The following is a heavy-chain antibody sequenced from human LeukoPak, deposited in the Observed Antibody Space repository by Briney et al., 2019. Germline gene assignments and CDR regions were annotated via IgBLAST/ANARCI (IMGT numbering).Heavy chain of an antibody. CDR2: IWYDGSNK. V-gene: IGHV3-33*08. CDR1: GFTFSSYG. J-gene: IGHJ3*02. D-gene: IGHD3-22*01. Sequence: GGSLRLSCAASGFTFSSYGRNWVRQAPGKGLEWVAVIWYDGSNKYYADSVKGRFTISRDNSKNTLYLQMNSLRAEDTAVYYCARDGSQYYYDSSGLNDIWGQGTMVTVSS. CDR3: ARDGSQYYYDSSGLNDI.